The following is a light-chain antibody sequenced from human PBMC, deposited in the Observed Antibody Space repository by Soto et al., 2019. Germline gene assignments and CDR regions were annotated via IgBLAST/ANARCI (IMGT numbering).Light chain of an antibody. CDR2: SAS. CDR3: QQYNNWPRT. J-gene: IGKJ1*01. V-gene: IGKV3-20*01. CDR1: QSVNSNY. Sequence: EIVLTQSPGTLSLSPWERATLSCRASQSVNSNYLAWYQQRPGQAPRLLMYSASTRAIGIPDRFSGSGSGTDFTLTISRLEPEDFAVYYCQQYNNWPRTFGQGTKVDIK.